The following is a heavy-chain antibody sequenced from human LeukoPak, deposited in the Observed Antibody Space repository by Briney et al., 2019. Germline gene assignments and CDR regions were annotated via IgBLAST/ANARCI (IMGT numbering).Heavy chain of an antibody. D-gene: IGHD6-19*01. CDR3: AKDQRRKQWLGNYYYYGMDV. CDR2: IRYDGSNK. V-gene: IGHV3-30*02. J-gene: IGHJ6*02. Sequence: PGGSLRLSCAASGFTFSSYGMHWVRQAPGKGLEWVAFIRYDGSNKYYADSVKGRFTISRDNSKNTLYLQMNSLRAEDTAVYYCAKDQRRKQWLGNYYYYGMDVWGQGTTVTVSS. CDR1: GFTFSSYG.